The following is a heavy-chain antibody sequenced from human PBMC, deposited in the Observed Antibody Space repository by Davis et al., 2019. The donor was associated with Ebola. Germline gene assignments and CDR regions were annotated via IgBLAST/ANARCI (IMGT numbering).Heavy chain of an antibody. CDR2: ISLNSGSI. CDR1: GFTFADYA. Sequence: GGSLRPPFPAPGFTFADYAMHWVRQAPGKGLEWVSGISLNSGSIGYADSVKGRFTISRDNAKNSLYLQMNSLRAEDTALYYCAKDIFKDYEVGYNWFDPGGQGTLVTVSS. CDR3: AKDIFKDYEVGYNWFDP. V-gene: IGHV3-9*01. D-gene: IGHD4-17*01. J-gene: IGHJ5*02.